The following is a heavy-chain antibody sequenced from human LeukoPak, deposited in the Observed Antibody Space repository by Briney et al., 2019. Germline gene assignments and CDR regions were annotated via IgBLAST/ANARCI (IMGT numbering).Heavy chain of an antibody. Sequence: QTGGSLRLSCAASGFTFSSYAMSWVRQAPGKGLEWVSAISGSGGSTYYADSVKGRFTISRDNAKNSLYLQMNSLRAEDTAVYYCAREDGGTTLDNWGQGTLVTVSS. V-gene: IGHV3-23*01. J-gene: IGHJ4*02. D-gene: IGHD1-7*01. CDR2: ISGSGGST. CDR3: AREDGGTTLDN. CDR1: GFTFSSYA.